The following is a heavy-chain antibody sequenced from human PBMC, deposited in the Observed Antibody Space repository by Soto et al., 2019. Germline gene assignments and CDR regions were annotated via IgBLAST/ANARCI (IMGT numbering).Heavy chain of an antibody. V-gene: IGHV1-3*01. CDR2: INAGNGNT. J-gene: IGHJ4*02. CDR3: ARGIAPYYFDY. Sequence: GASVKVSCKASGYTFTSYAMHWVRQAPGQRLEWMGWINAGNGNTKYSQKFQGRVTITRDTSASTAYIELSSLRSEDTAVYYCARGIAPYYFDYWGQGTLVTVSS. D-gene: IGHD6-13*01. CDR1: GYTFTSYA.